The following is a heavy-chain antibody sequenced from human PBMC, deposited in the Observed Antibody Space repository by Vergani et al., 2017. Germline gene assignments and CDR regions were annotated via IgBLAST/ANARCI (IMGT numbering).Heavy chain of an antibody. D-gene: IGHD3-9*01. J-gene: IGHJ6*02. CDR1: GGSFSGYY. V-gene: IGHV4-34*11. CDR3: ARVMYRDEASTGYRLEGMDI. Sequence: QVQLQQWGAGLSKPSETLSLTCAVYGGSFSGYYWSWIRQSPGKGLEWIGYIYSTGSTNYNPSLNSRVTMSVDTSKNQFSLKLRSVTAADTAVYFCARVMYRDEASTGYRLEGMDIWGQGTTVTISS. CDR2: IYSTGST.